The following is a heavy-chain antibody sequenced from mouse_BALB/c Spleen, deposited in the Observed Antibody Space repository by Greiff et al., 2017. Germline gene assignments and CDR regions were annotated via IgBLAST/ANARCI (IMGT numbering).Heavy chain of an antibody. CDR3: ATLIYYYGSSYWYFDV. Sequence: EVKLMESGPSLVKPSQTLSLTCSVTGDSITSGYWNWIRKFPGNKLEYMGYISYSGSTYYNPSLKSRISITRDTSKNQYYLQLNSVTTEDTATYYCATLIYYYGSSYWYFDVWGAGTTVTVSS. V-gene: IGHV3-8*02. D-gene: IGHD1-1*01. CDR1: GDSITSGY. J-gene: IGHJ1*01. CDR2: ISYSGST.